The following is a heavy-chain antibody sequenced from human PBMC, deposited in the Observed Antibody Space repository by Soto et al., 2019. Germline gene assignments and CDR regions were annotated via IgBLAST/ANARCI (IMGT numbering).Heavy chain of an antibody. Sequence: QVQLVQSGAEVKKPGASVKVSCKASGYTFTGYYMHWVRQAPGQGLEWMGWINPNSGGTNYAQEFQGRVTMTRDTSISTAYMELSRLRSDDTAVYYCARAPHYGSGSPPDYWGQGTLVTVSS. CDR1: GYTFTGYY. CDR3: ARAPHYGSGSPPDY. D-gene: IGHD3-10*01. J-gene: IGHJ4*02. V-gene: IGHV1-2*02. CDR2: INPNSGGT.